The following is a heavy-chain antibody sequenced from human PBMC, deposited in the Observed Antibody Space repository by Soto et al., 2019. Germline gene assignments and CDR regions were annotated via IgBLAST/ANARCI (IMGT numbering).Heavy chain of an antibody. CDR2: TSYDGSNT. V-gene: IGHV3-30*19. CDR3: ARVSPAIEVADY. D-gene: IGHD6-19*01. J-gene: IGHJ4*01. Sequence: PGGSLRLSCAASGFTFSSYGMHWVRQAPGKGLEWVAVTSYDGSNTYYADSVKGRFTISRDNSKNSVYVQMNSLSPEDTAVYYCARVSPAIEVADYWGHGTLVTVSS. CDR1: GFTFSSYG.